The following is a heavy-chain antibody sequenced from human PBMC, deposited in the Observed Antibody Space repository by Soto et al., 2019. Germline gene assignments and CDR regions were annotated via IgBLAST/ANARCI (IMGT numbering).Heavy chain of an antibody. CDR2: IYYSGST. D-gene: IGHD6-19*01. J-gene: IGHJ1*01. CDR1: GGSISSGGYY. Sequence: SETLSLTCTVSGGSISSGGYYWSWIRQHPGKGLEWIGYIYYSGSTYYNPSLKSRVTISVDTSKNQFSLKLSSVTAADTAVYYCARHSVAAKGYFQHWGQGTLVTVSS. V-gene: IGHV4-31*03. CDR3: ARHSVAAKGYFQH.